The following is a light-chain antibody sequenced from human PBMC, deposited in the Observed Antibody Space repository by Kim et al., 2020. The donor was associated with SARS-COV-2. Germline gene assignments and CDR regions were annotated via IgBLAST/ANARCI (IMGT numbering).Light chain of an antibody. CDR3: QAWDSGAMI. Sequence: SVSPGQTASIPCYGDGLDDKYVAWYQQRPGQSPVLVIYRDSERPSGIPERFSGSNSGNTATLTISGTQAIDEAAYYCQAWDSGAMIFGGGTKVTVL. CDR2: RDS. J-gene: IGLJ2*01. V-gene: IGLV3-1*01. CDR1: GLDDKY.